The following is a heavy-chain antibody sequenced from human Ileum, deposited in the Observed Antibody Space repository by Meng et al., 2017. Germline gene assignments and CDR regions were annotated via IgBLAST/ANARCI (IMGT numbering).Heavy chain of an antibody. D-gene: IGHD7-27*01. Sequence: HGRLQRPGPGRRRPSATLSSTSTSSGASVTTSHYQWGWIRQPPGKGLEWIGYASTNYTPSLKSRLTISLDTSKNQVSLKLTSVTAADTAVYYCARDHWGSLDYWGQGILVTVSS. V-gene: IGHV4-61*01. CDR3: ARDHWGSLDY. J-gene: IGHJ4*02. CDR1: GASVTTSHYQ. CDR2: AST.